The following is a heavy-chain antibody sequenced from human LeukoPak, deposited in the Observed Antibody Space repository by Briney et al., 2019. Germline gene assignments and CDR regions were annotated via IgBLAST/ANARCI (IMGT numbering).Heavy chain of an antibody. D-gene: IGHD2-8*02. CDR2: ISAYNGNT. CDR1: GYTFTSYG. Sequence: GASVKVSCKASGYTFTSYGISWVRQAPGQGLEWMGWISAYNGNTNYAQKLQGRVTMTTDTSTSTAYMELSRLTSDDTAVYYCARVQLLSDDVFNVWGQGTMVTVSS. J-gene: IGHJ3*01. V-gene: IGHV1-18*01. CDR3: ARVQLLSDDVFNV.